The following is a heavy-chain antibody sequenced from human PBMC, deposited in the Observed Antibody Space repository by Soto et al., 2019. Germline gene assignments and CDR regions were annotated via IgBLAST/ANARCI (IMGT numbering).Heavy chain of an antibody. CDR2: ISGSGGST. V-gene: IGHV3-23*01. CDR1: GFTFSSYA. D-gene: IGHD5-18*01. J-gene: IGHJ4*02. CDR3: AHRGYSYGSVDY. Sequence: PGGSLRLSCAASGFTFSSYAMSWVRQAPGKGLEWVSAISGSGGSTYYADSVKGRFTISRDNSKNTLYLQMNSLRAEDTAVYYCAHRGYSYGSVDYWRQGTLVIVSS.